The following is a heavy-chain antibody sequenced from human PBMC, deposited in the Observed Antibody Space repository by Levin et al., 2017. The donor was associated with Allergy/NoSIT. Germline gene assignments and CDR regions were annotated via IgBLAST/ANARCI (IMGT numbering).Heavy chain of an antibody. CDR3: ARVGLKVVDAVTPKHFCAMDA. V-gene: IGHV1-46*01. CDR2: INPRDGRT. Sequence: GASVKVSCEASGFSFTDYYIQWVRQGPGQGLEWLGLINPRDGRTTYTDDFQGRLRLTRDTSKWTVYLELDSLKSDDTAVYYCARVGLKVVDAVTPKHFCAMDAWGQGTTVMVSS. CDR1: GFSFTDYY. D-gene: IGHD2-15*01. J-gene: IGHJ6*02.